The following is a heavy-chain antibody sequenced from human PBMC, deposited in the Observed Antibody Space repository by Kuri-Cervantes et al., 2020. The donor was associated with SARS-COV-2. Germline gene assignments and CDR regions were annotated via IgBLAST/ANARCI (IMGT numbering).Heavy chain of an antibody. D-gene: IGHD6-19*01. CDR3: AKDIAVAGHFDY. CDR1: GFTFSSYA. CDR2: IYSGGSST. Sequence: GESPETSLAASGFTFSSYAMSWVRQAPGKGVEWVSVIYSGGSSTYYADSVKGRFTISRDNSKNTLYLQMNSLRAEDTAVYYCAKDIAVAGHFDYWGQGTLVTVSS. J-gene: IGHJ4*02. V-gene: IGHV3-23*03.